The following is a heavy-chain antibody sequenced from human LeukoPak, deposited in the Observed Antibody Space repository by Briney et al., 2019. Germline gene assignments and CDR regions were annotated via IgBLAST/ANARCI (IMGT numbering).Heavy chain of an antibody. CDR1: GFTFSSYE. CDR2: ISSSGSTI. CDR3: AKGGGGRLIYYYYMDV. V-gene: IGHV3-48*03. D-gene: IGHD3-16*01. J-gene: IGHJ6*03. Sequence: GGSLRLSCAASGFTFSSYEINWVRQAPGKGLEWVSYISSSGSTIYYADSVKGRFTTSRDDSKNSLSLQMNSLRAEDMALYYCAKGGGGRLIYYYYMDVWGKGTTVTVSS.